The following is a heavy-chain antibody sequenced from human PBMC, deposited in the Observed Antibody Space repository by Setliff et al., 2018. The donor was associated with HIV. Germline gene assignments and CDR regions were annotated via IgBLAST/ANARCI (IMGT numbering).Heavy chain of an antibody. CDR3: AREIGDYYDSSGYYPPTDYYYGMDV. J-gene: IGHJ6*02. CDR1: GYTFNNYG. CDR2: INTHSGYT. Sequence: ASVKVSCKASGYTFNNYGISWVRQAPGQGLEWMGWINTHSGYTNYAQNVQGRVTVTMDTSTSTAYMELRSLKSEDTAVYYCAREIGDYYDSSGYYPPTDYYYGMDVWGQGTTVTVSS. V-gene: IGHV1-18*01. D-gene: IGHD3-22*01.